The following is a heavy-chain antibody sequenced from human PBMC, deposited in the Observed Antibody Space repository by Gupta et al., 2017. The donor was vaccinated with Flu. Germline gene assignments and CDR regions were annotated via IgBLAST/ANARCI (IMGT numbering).Heavy chain of an antibody. V-gene: IGHV4-34*01. J-gene: IGHJ4*02. Sequence: QVQLRQRGAGLLKPSETLSLACAVSGGPFIGHYWSWIRQAPGKGLEWIGEVNHAGSTYYNPSLSNRVTIARDLAKEQLYRKLTSVTAADTAVYDGARGLGIAVAPFALWGQGTLVAVSS. CDR1: GGPFIGHY. CDR3: ARGLGIAVAPFAL. D-gene: IGHD6-19*01. CDR2: VNHAGST.